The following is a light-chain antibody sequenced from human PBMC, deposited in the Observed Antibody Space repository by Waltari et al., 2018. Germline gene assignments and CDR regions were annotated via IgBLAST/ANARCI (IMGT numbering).Light chain of an antibody. J-gene: IGLJ3*02. CDR2: VTGDGSI. CDR3: ETGGHGTWV. V-gene: IGLV4-69*01. Sequence: EKGPQCVSKVTGDGSISKGDVTPERFSGSSSGAERYLTISNLQPEDEADYYCETGGHGTWVFGGGTKVTVL.